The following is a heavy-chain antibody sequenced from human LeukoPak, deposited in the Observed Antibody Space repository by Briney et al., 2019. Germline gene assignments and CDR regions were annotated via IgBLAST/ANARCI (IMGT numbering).Heavy chain of an antibody. CDR1: GFTFSSYG. D-gene: IGHD1-26*01. Sequence: GGSLRLSCAASGFTFSSYGMHWVRQAPGKGLEWVAVISYDGSNKYYADSVKGRFTISRDNSKNTLYLQMNSLRAEDTAVYYCARDLTIAGATWGYWGQGTLVTVSS. CDR3: ARDLTIAGATWGY. V-gene: IGHV3-30*03. J-gene: IGHJ4*02. CDR2: ISYDGSNK.